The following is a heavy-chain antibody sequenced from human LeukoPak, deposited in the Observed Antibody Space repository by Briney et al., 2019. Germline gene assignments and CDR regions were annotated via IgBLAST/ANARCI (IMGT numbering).Heavy chain of an antibody. J-gene: IGHJ3*01. D-gene: IGHD6-19*01. V-gene: IGHV4-4*07. CDR1: GGSTSTYY. Sequence: PSETLSLTCPVSGGSTSTYYWSWIRQPAGKGLEWIGRIYTSGNTNYNPSLKSRVTMSVDTSKNQFSLKLSSVTAADTAVYYCARLAGTDPFDVWGHGTMVTVSS. CDR3: ARLAGTDPFDV. CDR2: IYTSGNT.